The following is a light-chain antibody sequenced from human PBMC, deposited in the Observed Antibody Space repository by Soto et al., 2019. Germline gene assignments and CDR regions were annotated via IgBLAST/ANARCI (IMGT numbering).Light chain of an antibody. CDR1: QSISGY. CDR2: VAS. V-gene: IGKV1-39*01. J-gene: IGKJ1*01. CDR3: QQSYNTPRT. Sequence: DIQMTQSPSSLSASVGDRVTITCRASQSISGYLNWYQQKPGKAPDLLIYVASSLQSGVPSRFSGSGSGTDFTLTISSLQPEDFATYYCQQSYNTPRTFGQGTKVEIK.